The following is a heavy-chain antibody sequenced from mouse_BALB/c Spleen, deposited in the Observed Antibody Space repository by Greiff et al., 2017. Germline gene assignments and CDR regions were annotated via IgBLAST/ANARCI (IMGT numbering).Heavy chain of an antibody. D-gene: IGHD2-10*02. CDR3: ARWGYGNPFAY. CDR1: GYTFTSYW. J-gene: IGHJ3*01. CDR2: INPSTGYT. Sequence: VQLQQSGAELAKPGASVKMSCKASGYTFTSYWMHWVKQRPGQGLEWIGYINPSTGYTEYNQKFKDKATLTADKSSSTAYMQLSSLTSEDSAVYYCARWGYGNPFAYWGQGTLVTVSA. V-gene: IGHV1-7*01.